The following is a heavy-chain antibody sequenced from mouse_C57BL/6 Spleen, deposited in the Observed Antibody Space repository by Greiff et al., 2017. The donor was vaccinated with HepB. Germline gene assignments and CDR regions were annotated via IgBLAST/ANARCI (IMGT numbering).Heavy chain of an antibody. V-gene: IGHV1-69*01. CDR1: GYTFTSYW. Sequence: VQLQQPGAELVMPGASVKLSCKASGYTFTSYWMHWVKQRPGQGLEWIGEIDPSDSYTNYNQKFKGKSTLTVDKSSSTAYMQLSSLTSEDSAVYYCARKGVDYYGSRGYFDVWGTGTTVTVSS. CDR3: ARKGVDYYGSRGYFDV. J-gene: IGHJ1*03. D-gene: IGHD1-1*01. CDR2: IDPSDSYT.